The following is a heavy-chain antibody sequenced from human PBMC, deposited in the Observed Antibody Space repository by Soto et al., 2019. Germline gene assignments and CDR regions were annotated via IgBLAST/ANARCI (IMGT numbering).Heavy chain of an antibody. Sequence: SQTLSLTCAISGDSVSSNSGAWNWIRQSPSRGLEWLGRTYYRSHWYNDFAVSVKSRVTIDPDTSKNQFSLQLNSVTPEDMAVYYCVRQYRDSQYYSGLDVWGQGTTVTVS. D-gene: IGHD6-6*01. V-gene: IGHV6-1*01. CDR3: VRQYRDSQYYSGLDV. CDR1: GDSVSSNSGA. J-gene: IGHJ6*02. CDR2: TYYRSHWYN.